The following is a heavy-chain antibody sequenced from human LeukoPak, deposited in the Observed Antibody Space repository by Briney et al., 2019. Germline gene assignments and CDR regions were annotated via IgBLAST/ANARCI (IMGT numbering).Heavy chain of an antibody. CDR2: IIPIFGTA. J-gene: IGHJ4*02. CDR3: ARNMGRYDFWSGYSKYYFDN. D-gene: IGHD3-3*01. CDR1: GGTFSSYA. V-gene: IGHV1-69*06. Sequence: GASVKVSCKASGGTFSSYAISWVRQAPGQGLEWMGGIIPIFGTANYAQKFQGRVTITADKSTSTAYMELSSLRSEDTAVYYCARNMGRYDFWSGYSKYYFDNWGQGTLVTVSS.